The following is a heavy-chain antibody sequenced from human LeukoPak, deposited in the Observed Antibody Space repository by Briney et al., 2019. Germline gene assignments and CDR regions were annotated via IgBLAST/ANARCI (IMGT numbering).Heavy chain of an antibody. J-gene: IGHJ6*02. CDR1: GGTFSSYA. V-gene: IGHV1-69*10. D-gene: IGHD3-16*01. CDR2: IIPILGIA. CDR3: SSAGGYYYGMDV. Sequence: SVKVSCTASGGTFSSYAISWVRQAPGQGLEWMGGIIPILGIANYAQKFQGRVTITADKSTSTAYMELSSLRSEDTAVYYCSSAGGYYYGMDVWGQGTTVTLSS.